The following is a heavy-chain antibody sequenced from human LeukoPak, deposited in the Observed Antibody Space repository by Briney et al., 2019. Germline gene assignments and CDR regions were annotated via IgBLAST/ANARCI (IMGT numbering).Heavy chain of an antibody. J-gene: IGHJ6*03. D-gene: IGHD5-24*01. V-gene: IGHV1-18*01. CDR1: GYTFTSYG. Sequence: ASVKVSCKASGYTFTSYGISWVRQAPGQGLEWMGWISAYNGNTNYAQKLQGRVTMTTDTSTSTAYMELRSLRSDDTAVYYCARDRGDGYNRYYYYYMDVWGKGTTVTVSS. CDR3: ARDRGDGYNRYYYYYMDV. CDR2: ISAYNGNT.